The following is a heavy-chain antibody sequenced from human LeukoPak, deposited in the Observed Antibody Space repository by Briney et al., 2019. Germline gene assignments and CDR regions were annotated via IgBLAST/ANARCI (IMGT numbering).Heavy chain of an antibody. CDR1: GFTFINYY. CDR2: ISGSGYIT. J-gene: IGHJ3*02. V-gene: IGHV3-23*01. D-gene: IGHD3-22*01. Sequence: GGSLRLSCAASGFTFINYYMSWFRLAPGKGLEWVSAISGSGYITYYADSVKGRFTISRDNSKNTLYLQMNSLRAEDTAVYYWAKNQDTMIVVFAFDIGGQGKMVPVS. CDR3: AKNQDTMIVVFAFDI.